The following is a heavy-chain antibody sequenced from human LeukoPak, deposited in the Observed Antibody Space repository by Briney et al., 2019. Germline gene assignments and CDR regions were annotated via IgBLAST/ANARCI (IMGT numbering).Heavy chain of an antibody. J-gene: IGHJ5*01. CDR2: IYQSGST. CDR1: GYSIRSDYY. D-gene: IGHD6-13*01. Sequence: PSETLSLTCAVSGYSIRSDYYWGWIRQPPGKGLEWIGSIYQSGSTHYNPSLKSRVTISIDTSKNQFSLKLSSMTAADTAVYYCARNSSWYFDCWGQGTLVTVSS. V-gene: IGHV4-38-2*01. CDR3: ARNSSWYFDC.